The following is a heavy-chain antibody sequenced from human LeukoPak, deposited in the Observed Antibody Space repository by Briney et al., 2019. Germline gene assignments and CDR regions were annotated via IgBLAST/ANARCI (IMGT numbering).Heavy chain of an antibody. V-gene: IGHV5-51*01. D-gene: IGHD6-13*01. Sequence: GESLKISCKGSGYSFTNYWIGWVRQMPGKGLEWMGIIYPGDSDTRYGPSFQGQVTISADKSISTAYLQWSSLKASDTAMYYCAKRYSSSWYHFDSWGQGTLVTVSS. CDR1: GYSFTNYW. J-gene: IGHJ4*02. CDR3: AKRYSSSWYHFDS. CDR2: IYPGDSDT.